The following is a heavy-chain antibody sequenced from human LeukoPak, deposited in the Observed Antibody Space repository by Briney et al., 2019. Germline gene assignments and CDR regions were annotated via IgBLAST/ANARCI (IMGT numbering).Heavy chain of an antibody. Sequence: ASVKVSCKASGYTFTSYGISWVRQAPGQGLEWMGRISAYNGNTNHAQKLQGRVTMTTDTSTSTAYMELRSLRSDDTAVYYCARYSSGWYHLDYWGQGTLVTVSS. CDR1: GYTFTSYG. CDR2: ISAYNGNT. D-gene: IGHD6-19*01. J-gene: IGHJ4*02. CDR3: ARYSSGWYHLDY. V-gene: IGHV1-18*01.